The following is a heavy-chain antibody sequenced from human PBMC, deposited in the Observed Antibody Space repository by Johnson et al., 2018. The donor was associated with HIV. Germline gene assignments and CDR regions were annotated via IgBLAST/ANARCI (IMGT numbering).Heavy chain of an antibody. CDR1: GFTFSSHG. CDR2: IRYDGSSK. D-gene: IGHD1-14*01. V-gene: IGHV3-30*02. J-gene: IGHJ3*02. CDR3: PVDTEAFDI. Sequence: QMQLVESGGGVVQPGRSLRLSCAASGFTFSSHGMHWVRQAPGKGLEWVAFIRYDGSSKNCAKSVKGRFTISRDNSRNTLYLQMNSLRAEDTAVYYCPVDTEAFDIWGQGTMVTVSS.